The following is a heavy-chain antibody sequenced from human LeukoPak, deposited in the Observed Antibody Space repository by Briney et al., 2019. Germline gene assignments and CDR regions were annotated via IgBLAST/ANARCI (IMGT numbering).Heavy chain of an antibody. CDR1: GGPITTYY. J-gene: IGHJ5*02. V-gene: IGHV4-4*07. Sequence: SETLSLTCTVSGGPITTYYLSWIRQSAGMGLEWIGRISGSGVITYNPSLKSRVILSLDTSNNHFSLKLISATAADTAVYYCARDSGTTGEVKFDPWGQGMLVTVSS. D-gene: IGHD3-10*01. CDR2: ISGSGVI. CDR3: ARDSGTTGEVKFDP.